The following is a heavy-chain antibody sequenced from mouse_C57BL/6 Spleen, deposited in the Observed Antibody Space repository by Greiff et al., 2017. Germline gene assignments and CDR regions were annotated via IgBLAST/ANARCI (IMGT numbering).Heavy chain of an antibody. J-gene: IGHJ3*01. Sequence: QVQLQQSGAELMKPGASVKLSCKATGYTFTGYWIEWVKQRPGHGLEWIGEILPGSGSTNYNEKFKGKATFTADTSSNTAYMQLSSLTTEDSSLYYCAIHGDYDRGAWFAYWGQGTLVTVSA. D-gene: IGHD2-4*01. CDR3: AIHGDYDRGAWFAY. CDR1: GYTFTGYW. CDR2: ILPGSGST. V-gene: IGHV1-9*01.